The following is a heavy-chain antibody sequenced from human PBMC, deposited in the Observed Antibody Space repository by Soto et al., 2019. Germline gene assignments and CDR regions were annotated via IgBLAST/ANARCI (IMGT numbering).Heavy chain of an antibody. CDR1: GGSVSSGSYF. Sequence: QVQLQESGPGLVKPSETLSLPCTVSGGSVSSGSYFWSWIRQPPGKGLEWIGYIYYSGSTKYNPSLKSRVTISVDTSKNQFSLNLSSVTAADTAVYYCARERWDYGDYGFDYWGQGTLVTVSS. J-gene: IGHJ4*02. V-gene: IGHV4-61*01. CDR2: IYYSGST. CDR3: ARERWDYGDYGFDY. D-gene: IGHD4-17*01.